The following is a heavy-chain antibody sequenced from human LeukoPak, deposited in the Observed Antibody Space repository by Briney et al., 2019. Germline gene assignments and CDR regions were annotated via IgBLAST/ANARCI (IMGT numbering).Heavy chain of an antibody. J-gene: IGHJ5*02. CDR2: IDPNSGGT. V-gene: IGHV1-2*02. CDR1: GYTFTGYY. CDR3: ARVNRVLNRAVAGKACWFDP. Sequence: ASVKVSCKASGYTFTGYYMHWVRQAPGHGLEWMGWIDPNSGGTNYAQKFQGRVTMTRDTSISTAYMELSSLRSDDTAVYYCARVNRVLNRAVAGKACWFDPWGQGTLVTVSS. D-gene: IGHD6-19*01.